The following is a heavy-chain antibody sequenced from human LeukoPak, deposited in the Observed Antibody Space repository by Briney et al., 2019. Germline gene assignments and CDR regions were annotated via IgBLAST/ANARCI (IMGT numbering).Heavy chain of an antibody. CDR3: ARLYYYGSGMFSAFDI. Sequence: PSETLSLTCTVSGDSISSYYWSWIRQPAGKGLEWVGRIYTSETTNYNPSLKGRVTMSVDTSKNQLSLKLSSVTAADTAVYYCARLYYYGSGMFSAFDIWGQGTVVTASS. D-gene: IGHD3-10*01. J-gene: IGHJ3*02. V-gene: IGHV4-4*07. CDR1: GDSISSYY. CDR2: IYTSETT.